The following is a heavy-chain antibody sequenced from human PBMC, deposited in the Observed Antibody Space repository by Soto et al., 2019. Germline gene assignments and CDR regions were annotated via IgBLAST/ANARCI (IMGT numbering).Heavy chain of an antibody. D-gene: IGHD7-27*01. J-gene: IGHJ6*02. CDR2: MNPNSGNT. CDR1: GYTFTSYD. Sequence: ASVKVSCKASGYTFTSYDINWVRQATGQGLEWMGWMNPNSGNTGYAQKFQGRVTMTRNTSISTAYMELSSLRSEATAVYYCARQRGTHADNYYYYGMDVWGQGTTVTVSS. CDR3: ARQRGTHADNYYYYGMDV. V-gene: IGHV1-8*01.